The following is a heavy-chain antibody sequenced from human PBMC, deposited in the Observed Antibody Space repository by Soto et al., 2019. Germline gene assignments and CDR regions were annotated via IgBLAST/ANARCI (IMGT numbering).Heavy chain of an antibody. D-gene: IGHD3-16*02. CDR1: GYTFTSYG. CDR3: ARDSGIYDYVWGSYRNDY. J-gene: IGHJ4*02. CDR2: ISAYNGNT. V-gene: IGHV1-18*01. Sequence: QVQLVQSGAEVKKPGASVTVSCKASGYTFTSYGISWVRPAPGQGLEWMGWISAYNGNTNYAQKLQGRGTMTTDTSTSTAYMELRSLRSDDTAVYYCARDSGIYDYVWGSYRNDYWGQGTLVTVSS.